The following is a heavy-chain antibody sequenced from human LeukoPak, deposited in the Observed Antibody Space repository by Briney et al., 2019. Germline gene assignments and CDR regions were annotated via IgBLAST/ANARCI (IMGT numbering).Heavy chain of an antibody. V-gene: IGHV1-18*01. Sequence: ASVKVSFTASGYTFTSYGISWVRQAPGQGLEWMGWISAYNGNTNYAQKLQGRVTMTTDTSTSTAYMELRSLRSDDTAVYYCAIPYCSNQDAFDIWGQGTMVTVSS. CDR2: ISAYNGNT. D-gene: IGHD6-13*01. CDR3: AIPYCSNQDAFDI. J-gene: IGHJ3*02. CDR1: GYTFTSYG.